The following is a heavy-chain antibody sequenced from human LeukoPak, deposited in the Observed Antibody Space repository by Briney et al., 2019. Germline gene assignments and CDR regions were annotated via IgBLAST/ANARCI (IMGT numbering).Heavy chain of an antibody. CDR2: IYYSGNT. J-gene: IGHJ4*02. CDR3: ARLQNHDSSGYYSFDY. Sequence: SGGSLRLSCVASGFTFDDYAMFWVRQPPGKGLEWIGYIYYSGNTNYNPSLKSRVTISVDTSKNQFSLKMSAVTAADTAVYYCARLQNHDSSGYYSFDYWGQGTLVTVSS. V-gene: IGHV4-59*01. CDR1: GFTFDDYA. D-gene: IGHD3-22*01.